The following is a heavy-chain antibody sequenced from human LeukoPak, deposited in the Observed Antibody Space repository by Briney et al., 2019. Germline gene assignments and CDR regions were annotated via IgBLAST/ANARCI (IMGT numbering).Heavy chain of an antibody. V-gene: IGHV3-9*01. D-gene: IGHD3-22*01. CDR3: ARASYYYDTTGLGAVDI. J-gene: IGHJ3*02. CDR2: INWNSDNI. Sequence: GGSLRLSCAASGFTFNDRAMYWVRQAPGKGLEWVSGINWNSDNIGYADSVKGRFTISRDDAKNSLFLQMNSLRTEDTALYYCARASYYYDTTGLGAVDIWGQGTMVTVSS. CDR1: GFTFNDRA.